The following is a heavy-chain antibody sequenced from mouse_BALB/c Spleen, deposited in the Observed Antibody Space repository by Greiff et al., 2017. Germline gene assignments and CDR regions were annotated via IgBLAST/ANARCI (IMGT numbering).Heavy chain of an antibody. V-gene: IGHV7-3*02. J-gene: IGHJ1*01. CDR2: IRNKANGYTT. CDR1: GFTFTAYY. Sequence: EVQLMESGGGLVQPWGSLRLSCATSGFTFTAYYMSWFRQPPGKALEWLGFIRNKANGYTTEYSASVKGRFTISRDNSQSILYLQLDNLRAEDSATYYFARGICYFDVWGAGTTVTVSS. CDR3: ARGICYFDV.